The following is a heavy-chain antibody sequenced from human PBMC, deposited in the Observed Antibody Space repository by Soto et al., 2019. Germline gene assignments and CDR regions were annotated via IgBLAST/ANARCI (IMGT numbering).Heavy chain of an antibody. D-gene: IGHD5-12*01. CDR2: ISSSSSTI. V-gene: IGHV3-21*04. CDR3: ARAREKPQRWLQPLGY. J-gene: IGHJ4*02. CDR1: GFTFSSYS. Sequence: EVQLVESGGGLVKPGGSLRLSCAASGFTFSSYSMNWVRQAPGKGLEWVSSISSSSSTIYYADSVKGRFTISRDNAKNSLYLQMNSLRAEDTAVYYCARAREKPQRWLQPLGYWGQGTLVTVSS.